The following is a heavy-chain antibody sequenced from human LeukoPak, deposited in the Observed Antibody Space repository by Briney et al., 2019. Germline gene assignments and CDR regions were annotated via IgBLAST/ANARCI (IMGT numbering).Heavy chain of an antibody. V-gene: IGHV4-59*12. D-gene: IGHD3-16*01. J-gene: IGHJ5*02. Sequence: SETLSLTCTVSGGSISSYYWSWIRQPPGKGLEWIGYIYYSGSTNYNPSLKSRVTMSVDTSKNQFSLKLSSVTAADTAVYYCARVAFGGPNWFDPWGQGTLVTVSS. CDR2: IYYSGST. CDR3: ARVAFGGPNWFDP. CDR1: GGSISSYY.